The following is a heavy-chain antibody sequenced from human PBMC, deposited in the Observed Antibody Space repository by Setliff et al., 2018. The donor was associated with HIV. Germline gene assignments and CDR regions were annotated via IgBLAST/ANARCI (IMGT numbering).Heavy chain of an antibody. CDR3: ARHLYNYGYYYMDV. CDR2: IYTSGST. V-gene: IGHV4-61*02. J-gene: IGHJ6*03. D-gene: IGHD5-18*01. CDR1: GGSISSGSYF. Sequence: PSETLSLTCTVSGGSISSGSYFWTWIRQPAGKGLEWIGRIYTSGSTYYNPSLKSRVTISVDTSKNQFSLKLSSVTAADTAVYYCARHLYNYGYYYMDVWGKGTSVTV.